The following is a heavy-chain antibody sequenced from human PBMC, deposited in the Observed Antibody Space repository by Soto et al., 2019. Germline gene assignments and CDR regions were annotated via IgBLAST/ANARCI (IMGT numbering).Heavy chain of an antibody. V-gene: IGHV4-59*01. CDR3: ARDLYCSGGSCYNFYYGMDV. D-gene: IGHD2-15*01. J-gene: IGHJ6*02. CDR1: GGSISRYY. CDR2: IYYTGSP. Sequence: ASETLSLTCTVSGGSISRYYWSWIRQPPGKELEWIGYIYYTGSPNYNPSLRSRVTISVNTSKNQFSLKLSSVTAADTAIYYCARDLYCSGGSCYNFYYGMDVWGQGTTVTVSS.